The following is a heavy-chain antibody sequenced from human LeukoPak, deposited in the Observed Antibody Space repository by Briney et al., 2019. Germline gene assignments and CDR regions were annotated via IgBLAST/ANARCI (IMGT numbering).Heavy chain of an antibody. CDR2: IYYSGST. V-gene: IGHV4-31*03. CDR1: GGSISSGGYY. J-gene: IGHJ5*02. CDR3: ARENHSGSWYPENNWFDP. Sequence: PSQTLSLTCTVSGGSISSGGYYWSWIRQHPGKGLEWIGYIYYSGSTNYNPSLKSRVTISVDTSKNQFSLKLSSVTAADTAVYYCARENHSGSWYPENNWFDPWGQGTLVTVSS. D-gene: IGHD6-13*01.